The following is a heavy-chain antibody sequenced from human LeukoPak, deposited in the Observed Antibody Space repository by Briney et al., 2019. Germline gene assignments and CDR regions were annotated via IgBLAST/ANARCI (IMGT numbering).Heavy chain of an antibody. CDR2: INAGNGNT. CDR1: GYTFTSYA. V-gene: IGHV1-3*01. Sequence: ASVKVSCKASGYTFTSYAMHWVRQAPGQRLEWMGWINAGNGNTKYSQKFQGRVTMTRNTSISTAYMELSSLRSEDTAVYYCARARSYGMDVWGQGTTVTVSS. J-gene: IGHJ6*02. CDR3: ARARSYGMDV.